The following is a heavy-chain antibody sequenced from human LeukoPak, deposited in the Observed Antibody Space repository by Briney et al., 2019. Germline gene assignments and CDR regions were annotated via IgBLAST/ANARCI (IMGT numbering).Heavy chain of an antibody. V-gene: IGHV3-21*01. CDR1: GFTFSSYT. J-gene: IGHJ4*02. CDR3: ARALTTLTYEGY. Sequence: GGALRLSCEASGFTFSSYTIHWIRQAPGKGLEWVSSISGSNSYIFYADSVKGRFTVSRDNAKDSLYLQMNSLRAEDTAVYYCARALTTLTYEGYWGQGTLVTVSS. D-gene: IGHD1-1*01. CDR2: ISGSNSYI.